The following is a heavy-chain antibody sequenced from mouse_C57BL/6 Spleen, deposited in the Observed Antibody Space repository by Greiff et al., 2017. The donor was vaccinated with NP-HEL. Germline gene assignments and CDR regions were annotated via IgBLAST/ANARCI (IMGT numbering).Heavy chain of an antibody. V-gene: IGHV1-82*01. Sequence: QVQLQQSGPELVKPGASVKISCKASGYAFSSSWMNWVKQRPGKGLEWIGRIYPGDGDTNYNGKFKGKATLTADKSSSTAYMQLSSLTSEDSAVYCCARSDSSGSYYFDYWGQGTTLTVSS. CDR3: ARSDSSGSYYFDY. J-gene: IGHJ2*01. CDR2: IYPGDGDT. D-gene: IGHD3-2*02. CDR1: GYAFSSSW.